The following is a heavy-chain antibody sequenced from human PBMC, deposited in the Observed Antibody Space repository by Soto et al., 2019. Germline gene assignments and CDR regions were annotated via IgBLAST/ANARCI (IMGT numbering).Heavy chain of an antibody. CDR3: ASFSIAAADPYGLDA. Sequence: QVQLVQSGAEVKKPGASVKISCKASGYTFTSYGISWVRQAPGQGLEWMGWISAYNGNTNYAQKLQGRVTMTTDTSTSTAYLELRSLRSDDTAVYYCASFSIAAADPYGLDAWGQGTTVTVSS. D-gene: IGHD6-13*01. J-gene: IGHJ6*02. CDR1: GYTFTSYG. V-gene: IGHV1-18*01. CDR2: ISAYNGNT.